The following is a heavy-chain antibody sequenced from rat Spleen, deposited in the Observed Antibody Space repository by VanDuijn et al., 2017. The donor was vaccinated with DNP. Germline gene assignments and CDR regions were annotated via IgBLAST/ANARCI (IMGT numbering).Heavy chain of an antibody. CDR2: INNEGST. CDR3: AIQLGVFDY. J-gene: IGHJ2*01. CDR1: GYSITSNYK. Sequence: EVKLQESGPGLVKPSQSLSLTCSVTGYSITSNYKWTWIRKFPGNELEWMGYINNEGSTNYNPSLKSRLSITRDTSKNQFFLQVNSVRNEDTATYYCAIQLGVFDYWGQGVMVIVSS. D-gene: IGHD5-1*01. V-gene: IGHV3-3*01.